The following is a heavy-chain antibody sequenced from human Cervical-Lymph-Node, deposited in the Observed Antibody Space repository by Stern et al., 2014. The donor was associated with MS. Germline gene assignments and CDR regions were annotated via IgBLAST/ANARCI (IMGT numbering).Heavy chain of an antibody. Sequence: QLVQSGAEVKKPGASVKVSCKASGYTFTSYYMHWVRQAPGQGLEWMGIINPSGGSTSYAQKFQGRVTMTRDTSTSTVYMELSSLRSEDTAVYYCARGTLTTRYYYYYGMDVWGQGTTVTVSS. CDR2: INPSGGST. CDR3: ARGTLTTRYYYYYGMDV. J-gene: IGHJ6*02. CDR1: GYTFTSYY. V-gene: IGHV1-46*01. D-gene: IGHD4-17*01.